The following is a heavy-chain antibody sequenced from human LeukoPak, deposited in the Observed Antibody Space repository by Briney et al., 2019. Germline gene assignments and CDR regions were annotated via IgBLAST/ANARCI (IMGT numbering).Heavy chain of an antibody. CDR3: AAFVSEQVDVFDI. J-gene: IGHJ3*02. Sequence: SETLSLTCTVSGGSISSGTYYWSWVRQPAGKGLEWVGHIYTTGSTTYSPSLKSRLTISLDTSKNQFSLKLSSVAAADTAVYYCAAFVSEQVDVFDIWGQGTMVTVSS. CDR1: GGSISSGTYY. V-gene: IGHV4-61*09. CDR2: IYTTGST.